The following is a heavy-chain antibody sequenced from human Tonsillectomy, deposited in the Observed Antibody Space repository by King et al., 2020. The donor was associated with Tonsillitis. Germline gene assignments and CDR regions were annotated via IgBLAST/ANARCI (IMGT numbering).Heavy chain of an antibody. Sequence: QLVQSGAEVKKPGSSVKVSCKASGGTFSSYAITWVRQAPGQGLEWMGRIIPILHMSNFAQKFQGRVTITADKSTTTAYMELSSLRSEDTAVYYCARDTAGSGSYYNVGNWFDPWGQGTLVTVSS. V-gene: IGHV1-69*04. D-gene: IGHD3-10*01. CDR3: ARDTAGSGSYYNVGNWFDP. CDR1: GGTFSSYA. CDR2: IIPILHMS. J-gene: IGHJ5*02.